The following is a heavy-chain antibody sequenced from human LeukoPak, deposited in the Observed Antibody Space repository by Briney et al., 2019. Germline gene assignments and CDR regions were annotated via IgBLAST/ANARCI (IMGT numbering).Heavy chain of an antibody. D-gene: IGHD6-13*01. Sequence: GRSLRLSCTASGFTLSTYGMHWVRQAPGKGLEWVAVIWYDGSSKYYADSVKGRFTISRDNSKNTLYLQMNSLRAEDTAVYYCAKNPDSSSWYWWYFDLWDRGTLVTVSS. CDR3: AKNPDSSSWYWWYFDL. CDR1: GFTLSTYG. CDR2: IWYDGSSK. J-gene: IGHJ2*01. V-gene: IGHV3-33*06.